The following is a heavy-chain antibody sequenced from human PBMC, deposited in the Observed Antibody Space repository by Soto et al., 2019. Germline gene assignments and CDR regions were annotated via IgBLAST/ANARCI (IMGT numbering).Heavy chain of an antibody. CDR3: ARLPAMVTYYYYGMDV. V-gene: IGHV5-10-1*01. CDR2: IDPSDSYT. J-gene: IGHJ6*02. Sequence: GESLKISCKGSGHSFTSYWISWVRQMPGKGLEWMGRIDPSDSYTNYSPSFQGHVTISADKSISTAYLQWSSLKASDTAMYYCARLPAMVTYYYYGMDVWGQGTTVTVSS. CDR1: GHSFTSYW. D-gene: IGHD5-18*01.